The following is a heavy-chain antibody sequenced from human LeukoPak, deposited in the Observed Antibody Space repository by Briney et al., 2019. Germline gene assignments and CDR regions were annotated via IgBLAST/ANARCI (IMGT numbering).Heavy chain of an antibody. CDR1: GYTFTDYY. D-gene: IGHD2-2*01. CDR2: IVPHSGGT. Sequence: ASVKASCKASGYTFTDYYIHWVRQAPGQGLEWMGWIVPHSGGTNYAQNYQGRITMTRDTSISTAYMELSSLRSDDTAVYYCARNAYCDSTNCYAWFDPWGQGTLVTVSS. J-gene: IGHJ5*02. V-gene: IGHV1-2*02. CDR3: ARNAYCDSTNCYAWFDP.